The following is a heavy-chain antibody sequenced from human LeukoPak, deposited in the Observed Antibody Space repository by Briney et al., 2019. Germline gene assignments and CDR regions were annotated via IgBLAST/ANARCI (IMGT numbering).Heavy chain of an antibody. CDR1: GYTFTSYA. D-gene: IGHD1-26*01. CDR2: INTNTGNP. V-gene: IGHV7-4-1*02. Sequence: ASVKVSCKASGYTFTSYAMNWVRQAPGQGLEWMGWINTNTGNPTYAQGFTGRFVFSLDTSVSTAYLQISSLKAEDTAVYYCARLGDSGSYSGYGLDVWGQGTTVTVSS. J-gene: IGHJ6*02. CDR3: ARLGDSGSYSGYGLDV.